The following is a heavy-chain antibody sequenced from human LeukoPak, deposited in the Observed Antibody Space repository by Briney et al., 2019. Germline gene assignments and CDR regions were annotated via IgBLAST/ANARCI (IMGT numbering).Heavy chain of an antibody. J-gene: IGHJ6*03. CDR1: GFTLSTYG. CDR3: AREQIYYYYMDV. D-gene: IGHD5-12*01. CDR2: ISSDGGST. V-gene: IGHV3-64*01. Sequence: GGSLRLSCAASGFTLSTYGMHWVRQAPGKGLEYVSGISSDGGSTYYASSVKGRFIIPRDNSKNMLYLQVGSLRAEDMAVYYCAREQIYYYYMDVWGKGTTVTVSS.